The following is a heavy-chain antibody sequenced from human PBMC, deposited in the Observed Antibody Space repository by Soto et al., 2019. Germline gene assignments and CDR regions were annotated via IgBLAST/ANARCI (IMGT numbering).Heavy chain of an antibody. J-gene: IGHJ1*01. CDR1: GFTFSSYS. D-gene: IGHD2-2*01. V-gene: IGHV3-48*01. CDR2: ISSSSSTI. Sequence: GGSLRFSCAASGFTFSSYSMNWVRQAPGKGLEWVSYISSSSSTIYYADAVKGRFTISRDNAKNSLYLQMNSLRAEDTAVYYCARAWGGYCSSTSCYPEYFQHWGQGTLVTVSS. CDR3: ARAWGGYCSSTSCYPEYFQH.